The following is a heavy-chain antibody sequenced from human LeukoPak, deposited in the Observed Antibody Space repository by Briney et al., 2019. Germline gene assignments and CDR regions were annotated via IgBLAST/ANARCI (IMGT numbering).Heavy chain of an antibody. J-gene: IGHJ4*02. CDR1: GFTFSSYA. CDR3: AAKRDGYRRALDY. V-gene: IGHV3-23*01. Sequence: GGSLRLSCAASGFTFSSYAMSWVRQAPGEGLEWVSAISGSGGSTYYADSVKGRFTISRDNSKNTLYLQMNSLRAEDTAVYYCAAKRDGYRRALDYWGQGTLVTVSS. CDR2: ISGSGGST. D-gene: IGHD5-24*01.